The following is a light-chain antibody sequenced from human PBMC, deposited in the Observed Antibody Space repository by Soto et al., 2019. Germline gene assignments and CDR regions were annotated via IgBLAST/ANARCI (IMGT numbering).Light chain of an antibody. CDR3: SSFAGGGNPVL. V-gene: IGLV2-8*01. J-gene: IGLJ2*01. CDR2: EVT. CDR1: SSDVGGSNY. Sequence: QSALTQPPSASGSLGQSVTISCTGTSSDVGGSNYVSWHQQHPGKAPKVMIYEVTKRPPGVPDRFSGSKSGNTSSLTVSGLPDEDEADYYCSSFAGGGNPVLLGGGTKLTVL.